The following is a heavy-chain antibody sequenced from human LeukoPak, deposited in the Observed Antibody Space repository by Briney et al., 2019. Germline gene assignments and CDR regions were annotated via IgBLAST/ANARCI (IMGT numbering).Heavy chain of an antibody. CDR1: GYTFTDSY. CDR2: IDPKSGGT. V-gene: IGHV1-2*02. J-gene: IGHJ5*02. D-gene: IGHD2-15*01. Sequence: ASVRVSCKASGYTFTDSYIHWVQQAPGQGLEWMGWIDPKSGGTSYARKFRGRVTMTRDTSISTAYMELSRLRSDDTALFYCTRNYCRGGTCYSWFDPWGQGTLVTVS. CDR3: TRNYCRGGTCYSWFDP.